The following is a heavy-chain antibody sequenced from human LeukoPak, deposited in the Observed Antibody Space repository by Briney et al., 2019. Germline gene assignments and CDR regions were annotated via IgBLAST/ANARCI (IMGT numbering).Heavy chain of an antibody. CDR2: IYTSGST. V-gene: IGHV4-61*02. CDR3: ARDYGGNSRKNWYFDL. CDR1: GGSISSGTYY. J-gene: IGHJ2*01. D-gene: IGHD4-23*01. Sequence: SETLSLTCTVSGGSISSGTYYWSWTRQPAGKGLEWIGRIYTSGSTNYNPSLKSRVTISVDTSKNQFSLKLNSVTAADTAVYYCARDYGGNSRKNWYFDLWGRGTLVTVSS.